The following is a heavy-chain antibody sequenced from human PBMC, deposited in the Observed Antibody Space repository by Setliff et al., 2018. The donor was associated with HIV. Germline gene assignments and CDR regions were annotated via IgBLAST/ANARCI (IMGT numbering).Heavy chain of an antibody. Sequence: SGPTLVNPTETLSLTCTVFGGSISGTNYVWGWIRQTPRKGLEWIGTIHYSGSTYHNPSLESRITISVDTSKNQFFLRLNSVSAADTAVYYCVRTASTSWWGVHYYYYIDLWGKGTTVTVSS. CDR1: GGSISGTNYV. CDR2: IHYSGST. D-gene: IGHD2-8*02. CDR3: VRTASTSWWGVHYYYYIDL. J-gene: IGHJ6*03. V-gene: IGHV4-39*01.